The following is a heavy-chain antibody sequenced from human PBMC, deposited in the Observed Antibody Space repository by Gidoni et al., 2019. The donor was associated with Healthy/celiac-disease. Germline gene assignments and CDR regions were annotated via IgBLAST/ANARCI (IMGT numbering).Heavy chain of an antibody. CDR3: ARVYCSSTSCYDGV. J-gene: IGHJ4*02. Sequence: EVQLVVSGGGLVKPGGSLRLSCAASGFTFSSYSMNWVRQAPGKGLEWVSSISSSSSYIYYADSVKGRFTISRDNAKNSLYLQMNSLRAEDTAVYYCARVYCSSTSCYDGVWGQGTLVTVSS. CDR1: GFTFSSYS. D-gene: IGHD2-2*01. CDR2: ISSSSSYI. V-gene: IGHV3-21*01.